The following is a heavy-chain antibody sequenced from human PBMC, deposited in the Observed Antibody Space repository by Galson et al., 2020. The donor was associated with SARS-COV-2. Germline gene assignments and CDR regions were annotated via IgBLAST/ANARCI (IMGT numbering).Heavy chain of an antibody. CDR3: ARSGGSYYGADY. CDR2: IYYNGNS. Sequence: KASETLSLTCTVSGGSISNYYWSWIRRPPGKGLEWIGYIYYNGNSNYNPSLMSRVTMSVDTSKNHFSLKLTSVTAADTAMYYCARSGGSYYGADYWGQGILVTVSS. D-gene: IGHD1-26*01. J-gene: IGHJ4*02. CDR1: GGSISNYY. V-gene: IGHV4-59*01.